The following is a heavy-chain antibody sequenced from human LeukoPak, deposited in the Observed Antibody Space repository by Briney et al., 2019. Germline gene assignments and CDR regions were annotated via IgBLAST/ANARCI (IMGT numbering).Heavy chain of an antibody. CDR2: INTNTGNT. V-gene: IGHV7-4-1*02. D-gene: IGHD4-17*01. Sequence: ASVKVSCKASGYTFTSSAINWVRQAPGLGLEWMGWINTNTGNTTYAQSFTGRFAFSRDTSASTAYLQISSLRAEDTAVYYCARGPVRGDYGFDYWGQGTLVTVSS. CDR1: GYTFTSSA. J-gene: IGHJ4*02. CDR3: ARGPVRGDYGFDY.